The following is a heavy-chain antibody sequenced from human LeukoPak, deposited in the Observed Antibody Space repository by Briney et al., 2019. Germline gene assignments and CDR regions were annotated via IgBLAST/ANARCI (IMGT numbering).Heavy chain of an antibody. D-gene: IGHD6-13*01. CDR2: ISSSSSYI. V-gene: IGHV3-21*01. Sequence: GGSLRLSCAASGVTFSSYSMNWVRQAPGKGLEWVSSISSSSSYIYYADSVKGRFTISRDNAKNSLYLQMNSLRAEDTAVYYCARGIAASAFDIWGQGTMVTVSS. CDR3: ARGIAASAFDI. J-gene: IGHJ3*02. CDR1: GVTFSSYS.